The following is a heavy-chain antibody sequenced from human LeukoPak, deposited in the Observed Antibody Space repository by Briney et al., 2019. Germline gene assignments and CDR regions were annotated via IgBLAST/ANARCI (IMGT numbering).Heavy chain of an antibody. CDR1: GFTFRSYA. J-gene: IGHJ5*02. V-gene: IGHV3-48*01. D-gene: IGHD3-10*01. CDR3: ARDGWFGDYNWSDP. Sequence: PGGSLRLSCTASGFTFRSYAMNWVRQAPGKGLEWVSYISSTSSIKKYADSVRGRFTISRDNAKNSLYLQMNSLRAEDTAMYYCARDGWFGDYNWSDPWGQGTLVTVSS. CDR2: ISSTSSIK.